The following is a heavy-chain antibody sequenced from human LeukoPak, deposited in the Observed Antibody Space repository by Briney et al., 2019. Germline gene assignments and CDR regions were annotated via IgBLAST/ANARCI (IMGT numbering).Heavy chain of an antibody. CDR1: GSMSDYY. J-gene: IGHJ4*02. Sequence: SETLSLTCTVSGSMSDYYWGWIRQPPGDGLEWIGTVYYSGNTYYNPSLKSRVTISVDTSKNQFSLRLSSVTAADTAVYYCARDSEINWFYKWGQGILVTVSS. V-gene: IGHV4-39*07. CDR2: VYYSGNT. D-gene: IGHD3-10*01. CDR3: ARDSEINWFYK.